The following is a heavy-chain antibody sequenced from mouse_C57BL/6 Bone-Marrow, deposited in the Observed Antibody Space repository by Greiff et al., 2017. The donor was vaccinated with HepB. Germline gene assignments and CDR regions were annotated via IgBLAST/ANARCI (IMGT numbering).Heavy chain of an antibody. CDR3: TTQDYYGSSRFDY. CDR2: IDPENGDT. CDR1: GFNIKDDY. V-gene: IGHV14-4*01. J-gene: IGHJ2*01. D-gene: IGHD1-1*01. Sequence: EVQVVESGAELVRPGASVKLSCTASGFNIKDDYMHWVKQRPEQGLEWIGWIDPENGDTEYASKFQGKATITADTSSNTAYLQLSSLTSEDTAVYYCTTQDYYGSSRFDYWGQGTTLTVSS.